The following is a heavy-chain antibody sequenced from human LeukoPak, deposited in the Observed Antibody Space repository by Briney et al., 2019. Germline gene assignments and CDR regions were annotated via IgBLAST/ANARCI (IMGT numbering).Heavy chain of an antibody. J-gene: IGHJ4*02. CDR2: ISSSSSTI. V-gene: IGHV3-48*04. CDR3: AREPIAAAGTFGY. CDR1: GFTFSSYS. Sequence: GGSLRLSCAASGFTFSSYSMNWVRQAPGKGLEWVSYISSSSSTIYYADSVKGRFTISRDNAKNSLYLQMNSLRAEDTAVYYCAREPIAAAGTFGYWGQGTLVTVSS. D-gene: IGHD6-13*01.